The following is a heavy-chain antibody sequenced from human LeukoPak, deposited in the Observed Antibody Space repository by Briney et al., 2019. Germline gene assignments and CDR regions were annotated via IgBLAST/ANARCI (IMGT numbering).Heavy chain of an antibody. CDR1: GGSISSSSYY. D-gene: IGHD3-10*01. CDR3: ARLRGRTMVRGVIIPDYFDY. CDR2: IYYSGST. Sequence: PSETLSLTCTVSGGSISSSSYYWGWIRQPPGKGLEWIGSIYYSGSTYYNPSLKSRVTISVDTSKNQFSLKLSSVTAADTAVYYCARLRGRTMVRGVIIPDYFDYWGQGTLVTVSS. J-gene: IGHJ4*02. V-gene: IGHV4-39*01.